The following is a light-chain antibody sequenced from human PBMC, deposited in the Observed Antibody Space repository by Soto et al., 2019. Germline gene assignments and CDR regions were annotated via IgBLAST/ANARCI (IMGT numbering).Light chain of an antibody. CDR1: SSDIGTYNH. J-gene: IGLJ1*01. CDR3: SSYTTRSTLV. CDR2: EVS. Sequence: QSVLTQPASVSGSPGQSITISCSGTSSDIGTYNHVSWHQQHPGKVPQLIIYEVSNRPSGLSNRFSGSKSGNTASLTISGLQAEDEADYYCSSYTTRSTLVFGSGTKVTV. V-gene: IGLV2-14*01.